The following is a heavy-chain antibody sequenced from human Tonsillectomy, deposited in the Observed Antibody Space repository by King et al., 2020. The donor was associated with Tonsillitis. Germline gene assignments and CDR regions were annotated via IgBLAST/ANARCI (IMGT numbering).Heavy chain of an antibody. CDR1: GFTFSSYG. V-gene: IGHV3-30*18. CDR2: ISYDGSNK. J-gene: IGHJ6*02. Sequence: QLVQSGGGVVQPGRSLRLSCAASGFTFSSYGMHWVRQAPGKGLEWVAVISYDGSNKYYADSVKGRFTISRDNSKNTLYLQMNSLRAEDTAGYYCAKGILRFLEWFSYYYYGMDVWGQGTTVTVSS. CDR3: AKGILRFLEWFSYYYYGMDV. D-gene: IGHD3-3*01.